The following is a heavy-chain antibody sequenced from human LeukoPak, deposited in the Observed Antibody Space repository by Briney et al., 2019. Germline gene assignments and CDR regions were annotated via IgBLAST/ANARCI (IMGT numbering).Heavy chain of an antibody. V-gene: IGHV3-30-3*01. CDR1: GFTFSSYA. Sequence: PGGSLRLSCAASGFTFSSYAMHWVRQAPGKGLEWVAVISYDGSNKYYADSVKGRFTISRDNSKNTLYLQMNSLRAEDTAVYYCARDRQQQLAPIYYYYGMDVWGQGTTVTVSS. CDR3: ARDRQQQLAPIYYYYGMDV. D-gene: IGHD6-13*01. CDR2: ISYDGSNK. J-gene: IGHJ6*02.